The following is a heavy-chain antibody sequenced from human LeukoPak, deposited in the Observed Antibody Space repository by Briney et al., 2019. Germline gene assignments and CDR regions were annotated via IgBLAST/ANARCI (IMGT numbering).Heavy chain of an antibody. D-gene: IGHD1-26*01. Sequence: GGSLRLSCAASGFTFSSYWMHWVRQAPGKGLVWVSRINSDGSSTSYADSVKGRFTTSRDNAKNTLYLQMNSLRAEDTAVYYCARDRGSYSGSYREYFQHWGQGTLVTVSS. J-gene: IGHJ1*01. CDR3: ARDRGSYSGSYREYFQH. V-gene: IGHV3-74*01. CDR1: GFTFSSYW. CDR2: INSDGSST.